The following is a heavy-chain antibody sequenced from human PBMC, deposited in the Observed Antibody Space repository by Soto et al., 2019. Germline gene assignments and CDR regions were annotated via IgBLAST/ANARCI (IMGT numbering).Heavy chain of an antibody. CDR1: GFTFSSYW. Sequence: GGSLRLSCAASGFTFSSYWMHWVRQAPGKGLVWVSRINSDGSSTSYADSVKGRFTISRDNAKNTLYLQMNSLRAEDTAVYYCARSTRFIAAAGTHSRGYGMDVWGQGTTVTVSS. CDR3: ARSTRFIAAAGTHSRGYGMDV. CDR2: INSDGSST. V-gene: IGHV3-74*01. D-gene: IGHD6-13*01. J-gene: IGHJ6*02.